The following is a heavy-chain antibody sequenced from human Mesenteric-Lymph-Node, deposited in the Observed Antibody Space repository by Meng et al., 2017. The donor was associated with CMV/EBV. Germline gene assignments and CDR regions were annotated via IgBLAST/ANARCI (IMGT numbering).Heavy chain of an antibody. CDR1: GFTFSDYY. V-gene: IGHV3-69-1*01. Sequence: GGSLRLSCAASGFTFSDYYMNWVRQAPGKGLEWVSSISSSSTIYYADSVKGRFTISRDNAKNSLYLQMNSLRAEDTAVYYCARGGYCSSSTCYGLPDDYWGQGTLVTVSS. CDR3: ARGGYCSSSTCYGLPDDY. CDR2: ISSSSTI. D-gene: IGHD2-2*01. J-gene: IGHJ4*02.